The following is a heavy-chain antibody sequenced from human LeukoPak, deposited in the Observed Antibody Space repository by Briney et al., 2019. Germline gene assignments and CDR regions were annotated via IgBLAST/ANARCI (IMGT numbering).Heavy chain of an antibody. Sequence: GGSLRLSCAASGFTVSSNYMNWVRQAPGKGLEWVSVIYSGGSTYYADSVKGRFTISRDNSKNTLYLQMKSLRAEDTAVYYCARGRGYYDSGGDYFFDYWGQGTLVTVSS. V-gene: IGHV3-66*01. CDR3: ARGRGYYDSGGDYFFDY. CDR2: IYSGGST. D-gene: IGHD3-22*01. CDR1: GFTVSSNY. J-gene: IGHJ4*02.